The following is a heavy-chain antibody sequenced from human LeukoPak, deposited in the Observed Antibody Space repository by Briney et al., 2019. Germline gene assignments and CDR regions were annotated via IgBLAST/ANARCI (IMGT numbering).Heavy chain of an antibody. V-gene: IGHV4-4*07. CDR1: GGSISSYY. CDR2: IYTSGST. D-gene: IGHD1-26*01. CDR3: ARAAVGATRRGDAFDI. J-gene: IGHJ3*02. Sequence: SETLSLTCTVSGGSISSYYWSWIRQPAGKGLEWIGRIYTSGSTNYNPSLKSQVTISVDTSKNQFSLKLSSVTAADTAVYYCARAAVGATRRGDAFDIWGQGTMVTVSS.